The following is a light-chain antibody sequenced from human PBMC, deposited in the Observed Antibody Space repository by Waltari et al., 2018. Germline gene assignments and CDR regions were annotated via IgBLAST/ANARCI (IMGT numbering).Light chain of an antibody. CDR1: QGISSY. CDR3: QQLNSYPLT. V-gene: IGKV1-9*01. CDR2: SAS. J-gene: IGKJ4*01. Sequence: DIQLTQSPSFLSSSVGDRLTITCRASQGISSYLAWYQVRPGKAPNPLIYSASTLQSGVPSRFSGSGSVTDFTLTISSLQPEDFATYYCQQLNSYPLTFGGGTKLEIK.